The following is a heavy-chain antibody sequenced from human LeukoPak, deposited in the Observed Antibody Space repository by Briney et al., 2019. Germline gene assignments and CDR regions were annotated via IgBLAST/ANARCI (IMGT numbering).Heavy chain of an antibody. J-gene: IGHJ4*02. V-gene: IGHV3-30*04. CDR2: ISYDGSNK. CDR1: GFTFSSYA. D-gene: IGHD6-6*01. CDR3: AFEYSSSRGFDY. Sequence: AGGSLRLSCAASGFTFSSYAMHWVRQAPGKGLEWVAVISYDGSNKYYADSVKGRFTISRDNSKNTLYLQMNSLRAEDTAVYYCAFEYSSSRGFDYWGQGTLVTVSS.